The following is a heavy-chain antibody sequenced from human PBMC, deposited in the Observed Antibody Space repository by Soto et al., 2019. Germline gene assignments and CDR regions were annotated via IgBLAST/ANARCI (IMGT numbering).Heavy chain of an antibody. CDR3: ARGFILRPDHFDY. D-gene: IGHD3-3*01. J-gene: IGHJ4*02. V-gene: IGHV4-34*01. CDR1: GGSFSGSY. Sequence: SDTLSLTCAVYGGSFSGSYWSWIRQPPGKGLEWIGEINHSGSTNYNPSLKSRVTISVDTSKNQFSLKLSSVTAADTAVYYCARGFILRPDHFDYWGQGTLVTVS. CDR2: INHSGST.